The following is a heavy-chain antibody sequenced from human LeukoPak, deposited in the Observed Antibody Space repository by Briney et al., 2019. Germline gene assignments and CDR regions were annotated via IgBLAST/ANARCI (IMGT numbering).Heavy chain of an antibody. D-gene: IGHD3-3*01. CDR2: INAGNGNT. J-gene: IGHJ6*02. V-gene: IGHV1-3*01. CDR3: AREHDFLSGYGMDV. CDR1: GFTFTTYA. Sequence: GASVTVSCTTSGFTFTTYAIQWVRQAPGQRLEWMGWINAGNGNTEYSQNFQGRVTITRDTSASTAYMELSSLRSEDTAVYYCAREHDFLSGYGMDVWGQGTTVTVSS.